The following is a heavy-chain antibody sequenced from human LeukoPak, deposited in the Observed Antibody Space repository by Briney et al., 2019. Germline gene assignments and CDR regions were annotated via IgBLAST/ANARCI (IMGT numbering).Heavy chain of an antibody. CDR1: GFTFSNYA. Sequence: GGSLRLSCEAPGFTFSNYAMNWVRQAPGKGLEWVSVISGSGDNIIYADSLKGRFTISRDNSKSILYLQMNSLRAEDTAVYYCEKGWFGTVGDYWGQGTLVTVSS. D-gene: IGHD3-10*01. V-gene: IGHV3-23*01. J-gene: IGHJ4*02. CDR3: EKGWFGTVGDY. CDR2: ISGSGDNI.